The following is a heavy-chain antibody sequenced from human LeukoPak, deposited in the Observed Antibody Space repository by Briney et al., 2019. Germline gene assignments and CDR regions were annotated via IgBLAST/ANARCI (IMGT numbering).Heavy chain of an antibody. CDR3: AKDESSSWKGHGMDV. V-gene: IGHV3-30*18. CDR1: GFTLSSYG. D-gene: IGHD6-13*01. Sequence: GRSLRLSCAASGFTLSSYGMHWVRQAPGKGLEWVAVISYDGSNKYYADSVKGRFTISRDNSKNTLYLQMNSLRAEDTAVYYCAKDESSSWKGHGMDVWGQGTTVTVSS. J-gene: IGHJ6*02. CDR2: ISYDGSNK.